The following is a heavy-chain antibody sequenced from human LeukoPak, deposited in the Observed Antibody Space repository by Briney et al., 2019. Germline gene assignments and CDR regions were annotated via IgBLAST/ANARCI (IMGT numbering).Heavy chain of an antibody. J-gene: IGHJ4*02. CDR2: VRSKANSYAT. CDR1: GFTFSDSA. V-gene: IGHV3-73*01. Sequence: GGSLRRSCAASGFTFSDSAMHWVRQASGQGLEWVGHVRSKANSYATAYAASVKGRFTISRDDSKNTAYLQMNSLKTEDTAVYYCTRRQTDDSSGYYGFWGQGTLVTVSS. CDR3: TRRQTDDSSGYYGF. D-gene: IGHD3-22*01.